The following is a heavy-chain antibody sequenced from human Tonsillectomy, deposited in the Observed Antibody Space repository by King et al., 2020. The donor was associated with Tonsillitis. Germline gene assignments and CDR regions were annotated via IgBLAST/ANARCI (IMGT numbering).Heavy chain of an antibody. J-gene: IGHJ4*02. CDR2: ISAYNGNT. CDR1: GYTFTSYG. D-gene: IGHD3-9*01. V-gene: IGHV1-18*01. Sequence: QLVQSGAEVKKPGASVKVSCKASGYTFTSYGISWVRQAPGQGLEWMGWISAYNGNTNYAQKLQGRVTMTTDTSTNTAYMELRSLGSDDTAVYYCARVDGYFDWCFAYWGQGTLVTVSS. CDR3: ARVDGYFDWCFAY.